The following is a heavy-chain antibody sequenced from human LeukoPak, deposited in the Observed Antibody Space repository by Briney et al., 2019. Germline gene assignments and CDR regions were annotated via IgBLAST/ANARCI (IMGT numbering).Heavy chain of an antibody. CDR1: GFTFSSYA. V-gene: IGHV3-30*04. Sequence: PGRSLRLSCAASGFTFSSYAMHWVRQAPGKGLEWVAVISYDGSNKYYADSVKGRFTISRDNSKNTLYLQMNSLRAEDTAVYYCAREEPCCSSTSCYLGYGMDVWGKGTTVTVSS. CDR2: ISYDGSNK. D-gene: IGHD2-2*01. J-gene: IGHJ6*04. CDR3: AREEPCCSSTSCYLGYGMDV.